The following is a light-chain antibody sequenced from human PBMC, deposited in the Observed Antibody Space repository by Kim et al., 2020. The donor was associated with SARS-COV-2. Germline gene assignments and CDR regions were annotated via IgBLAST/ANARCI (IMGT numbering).Light chain of an antibody. CDR3: HKYNTAPLT. CDR2: GAS. J-gene: IGKJ4*01. CDR1: QGINND. Sequence: DIQLTQSPSSLSASVGDRVTITCRASQGINNDLAWYQQKPGKVPKLLIYGASTLQSGVPSRFSGSGTGTDFTLTISSLQPEDVATYYCHKYNTAPLTFGGGTKVDIK. V-gene: IGKV1-27*01.